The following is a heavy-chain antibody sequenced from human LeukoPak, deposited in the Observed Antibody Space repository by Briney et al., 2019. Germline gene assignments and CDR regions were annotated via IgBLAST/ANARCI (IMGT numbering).Heavy chain of an antibody. CDR3: ARYAGYQLLSDAFDI. Sequence: PSETLSLTCTVSGGSISSSSYYWGWIRQPPGKGLEWIGSIYYSGSTYYNPSLKSRVTISVDTSKNQFSLKLSSVTAADTAVYYCARYAGYQLLSDAFDIWGQGTMVTVSS. V-gene: IGHV4-39*07. J-gene: IGHJ3*02. CDR1: GGSISSSSYY. D-gene: IGHD2-2*01. CDR2: IYYSGST.